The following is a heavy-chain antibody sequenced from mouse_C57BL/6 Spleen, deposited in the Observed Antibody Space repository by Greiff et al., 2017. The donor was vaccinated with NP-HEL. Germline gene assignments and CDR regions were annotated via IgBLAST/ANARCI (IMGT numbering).Heavy chain of an antibody. D-gene: IGHD1-1*01. CDR1: GYTFSDYN. Sequence: EVQLQQSGPELVKPGASVKMSCKASGYTFSDYNMHWVKQSHGKSLEWIGYINPNNGGTSYNQKFKGKAKLTVNKSSSTAYMELRSLTSEDSAVYYCASYYGSSGAYWGQGTLVTVSA. V-gene: IGHV1-22*01. J-gene: IGHJ3*01. CDR2: INPNNGGT. CDR3: ASYYGSSGAY.